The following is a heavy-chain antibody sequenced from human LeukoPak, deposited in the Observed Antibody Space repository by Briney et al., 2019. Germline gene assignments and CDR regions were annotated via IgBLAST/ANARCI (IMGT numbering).Heavy chain of an antibody. CDR2: ISYDGSNK. CDR3: AKDLRFLEWLSRLFDY. J-gene: IGHJ4*02. D-gene: IGHD3-3*01. Sequence: PGGSLRLSCAASGFTFSSYAMHWVRQAPGKGLEWVAVISYDGSNKYYADSVKGRFTISRDNSKNTLYLQMNSLRAEDTAVYYCAKDLRFLEWLSRLFDYWGQGTLVTVSS. CDR1: GFTFSSYA. V-gene: IGHV3-30*04.